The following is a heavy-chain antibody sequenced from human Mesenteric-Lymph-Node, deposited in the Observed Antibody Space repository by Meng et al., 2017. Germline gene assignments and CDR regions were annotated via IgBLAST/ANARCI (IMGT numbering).Heavy chain of an antibody. V-gene: IGHV4-30-4*01. D-gene: IGHD5-24*01. J-gene: IGHJ4*02. CDR2: IYSGGNT. CDR1: GGSISSDAYY. Sequence: QVQRRVAGPGLVKPSQTLSLTCAVSGGSISSDAYYWKDSSWSWIRQPPGKGLEWIGSIYSGGNTDYNPSLKSRVSISVDTSKNHFSLKLSSVTAADTAVYYCARVGDGYNQWFFDYWGQGTLVTVSS. CDR3: ARVGDGYNQWFFDY.